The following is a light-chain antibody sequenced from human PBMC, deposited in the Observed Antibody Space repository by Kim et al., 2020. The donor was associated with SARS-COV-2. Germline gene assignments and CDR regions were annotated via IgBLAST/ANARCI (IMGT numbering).Light chain of an antibody. CDR3: HQPNNGWT. CDR2: DAS. Sequence: SLSPGERAPLSCRASQSVSSSLAWYQQKPGQTPRVVIYDASNRATGIPARFSGSGSGTDFTLTISSLEPEDFAVYYCHQPNNGWTFGQGTKVDIK. J-gene: IGKJ1*01. CDR1: QSVSSS. V-gene: IGKV3-11*01.